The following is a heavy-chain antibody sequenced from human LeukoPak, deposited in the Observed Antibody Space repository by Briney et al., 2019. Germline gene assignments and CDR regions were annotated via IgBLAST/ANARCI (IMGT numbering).Heavy chain of an antibody. CDR3: ARDLVATGSVGGY. V-gene: IGHV1-18*01. J-gene: IGHJ4*02. CDR1: RYTFTSYG. D-gene: IGHD5-12*01. CDR2: ISAYNGNK. Sequence: AAVKVSCKASRYTFTSYGISWLRQAPGQGLAWMGWISAYNGNKNYAQKLQGRVTMTKDSSTSTAYMERRSLRSDDTAVYYCARDLVATGSVGGYWGQGTLVTVSS.